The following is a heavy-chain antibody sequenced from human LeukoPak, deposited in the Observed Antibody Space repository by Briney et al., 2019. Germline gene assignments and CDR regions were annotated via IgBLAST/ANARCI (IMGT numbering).Heavy chain of an antibody. CDR1: GGSISSYY. J-gene: IGHJ4*02. V-gene: IGHV4-59*04. D-gene: IGHD3-10*01. CDR2: IYYSGST. Sequence: SETLSLTCTVSGGSISSYYWSWIRQPPGKGLEWIGYIYYSGSTSYNPSLKSRVTISVDTSKNQFSLKLTSVTAADTAVYYCARGRGVRGVIIRLRSYFDYWGQGTLVTVSS. CDR3: ARGRGVRGVIIRLRSYFDY.